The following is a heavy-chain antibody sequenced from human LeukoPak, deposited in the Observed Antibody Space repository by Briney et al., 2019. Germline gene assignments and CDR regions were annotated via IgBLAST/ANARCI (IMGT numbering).Heavy chain of an antibody. V-gene: IGHV4-59*01. CDR1: GGSMNKYY. D-gene: IGHD5-12*01. CDR3: AKISGYDFQFDY. J-gene: IGHJ4*02. CDR2: IYYSGST. Sequence: SETLSLTCTVSGGSMNKYYWNWIRQPPGKGLEWIGYIYYSGSTNYNPSLKSRVTISVDTSKNQFSLKLSSVTAADTAVYYCAKISGYDFQFDYWGQGTLVTVSS.